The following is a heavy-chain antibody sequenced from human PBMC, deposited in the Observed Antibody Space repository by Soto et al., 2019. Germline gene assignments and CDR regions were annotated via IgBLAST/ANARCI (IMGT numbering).Heavy chain of an antibody. D-gene: IGHD3-10*01. CDR2: IKSKTDGGTT. J-gene: IGHJ6*02. Sequence: VQLVESGGGLVKPGGSLRLSCAASGFTFSNAWMSWVRQAPGKGLEWVGRIKSKTDGGTTDYAAPVKGRFTISRDDSKNTLYLQMNSLKTEDTAVYYCTTGGWFGELYYYYGMDVWGQGTTVTVSS. CDR1: GFTFSNAW. V-gene: IGHV3-15*01. CDR3: TTGGWFGELYYYYGMDV.